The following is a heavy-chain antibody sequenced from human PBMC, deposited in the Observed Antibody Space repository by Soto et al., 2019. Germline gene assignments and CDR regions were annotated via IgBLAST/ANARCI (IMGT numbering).Heavy chain of an antibody. V-gene: IGHV4-31*03. Sequence: PSETLSLTCTVSGGSISSGGYYWSWIRQHPGKGLEWIGYIYYSGSTYYNPSLKSRVTISVDTSKNQFSLKLSSVTAADTAVYYCARIYGSGSYSTYDYWGQGTLVTVSS. J-gene: IGHJ4*02. CDR2: IYYSGST. D-gene: IGHD3-10*01. CDR1: GGSISSGGYY. CDR3: ARIYGSGSYSTYDY.